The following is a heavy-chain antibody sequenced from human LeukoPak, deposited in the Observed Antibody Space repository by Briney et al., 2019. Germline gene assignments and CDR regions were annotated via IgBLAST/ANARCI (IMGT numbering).Heavy chain of an antibody. CDR1: GGSISSYY. CDR2: IYYSGST. CDR3: ARHTIFGVVIIFDY. V-gene: IGHV4-59*08. D-gene: IGHD3-3*01. J-gene: IGHJ4*02. Sequence: SETLSLTCTVSGGSISSYYWSWIRQPPGKGLEWIGYIYYSGSTNYNPSLKSRVTISVDTSKNQFSPKLSSVTAADTAVYYCARHTIFGVVIIFDYWGQGTLVTVSS.